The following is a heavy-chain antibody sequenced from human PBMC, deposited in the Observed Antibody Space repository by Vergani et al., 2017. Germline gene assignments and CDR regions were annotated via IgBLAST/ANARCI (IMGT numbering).Heavy chain of an antibody. CDR1: GFTFSSYA. V-gene: IGHV3-23*04. D-gene: IGHD1-14*01. CDR2: ISGSGGST. Sequence: VQLVESGGGVVQPGRSLRLSCAASGFTFSSYAMSWVRQAPGKGLEWVSAISGSGGSTYYADSVKGRFTISRDNAKNSLYLQMNSLRAEDTAVYYCARPGDFDYWGQGTLVTVSS. CDR3: ARPGDFDY. J-gene: IGHJ4*02.